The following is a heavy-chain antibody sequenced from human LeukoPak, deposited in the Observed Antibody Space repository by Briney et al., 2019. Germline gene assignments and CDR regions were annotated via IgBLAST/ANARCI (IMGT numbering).Heavy chain of an antibody. Sequence: PGGSLRLSCAASGFTFSSYSMNWVRQAPGKGLGWVSSISSSSSYIYYADSVKGRFTISRDNSKNTLYLQMNSLRAEDTAVYYCAAIAAAGGWGQGTLVTVSS. V-gene: IGHV3-21*01. D-gene: IGHD6-13*01. J-gene: IGHJ4*02. CDR1: GFTFSSYS. CDR3: AAIAAAGG. CDR2: ISSSSSYI.